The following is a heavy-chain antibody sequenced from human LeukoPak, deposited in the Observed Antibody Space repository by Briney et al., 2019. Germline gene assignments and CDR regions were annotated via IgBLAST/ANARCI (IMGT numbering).Heavy chain of an antibody. V-gene: IGHV1-2*02. CDR1: GYTFTDYY. J-gene: IGHJ3*02. CDR3: ARRRLGAVALKGDALDI. D-gene: IGHD6-19*01. CDR2: SNPKSGGT. Sequence: ASVKVSCKASGYTFTDYYIHWVRQAPGQGLEWMGWSNPKSGGTNYAEKFQGRVTVTRDTSISTAYMELSRLRSDDTAVYYCARRRLGAVALKGDALDIWGQGTMVTVSS.